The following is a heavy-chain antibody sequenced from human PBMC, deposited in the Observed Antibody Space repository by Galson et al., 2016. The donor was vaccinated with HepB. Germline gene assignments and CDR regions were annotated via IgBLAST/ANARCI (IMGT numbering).Heavy chain of an antibody. CDR3: VKGKMSSGSSWHFDY. CDR1: GFTFGSYW. V-gene: IGHV3-7*03. D-gene: IGHD6-13*01. CDR2: IKGDGSDR. J-gene: IGHJ4*02. Sequence: SLRLSCAASGFTFGSYWVDWVRQAPGKGLEWVATIKGDGSDRYYVESVKGRFTISRDNTERSLYLQMNSLRAEDTAFYYCVKGKMSSGSSWHFDYWGQGTLVTVSS.